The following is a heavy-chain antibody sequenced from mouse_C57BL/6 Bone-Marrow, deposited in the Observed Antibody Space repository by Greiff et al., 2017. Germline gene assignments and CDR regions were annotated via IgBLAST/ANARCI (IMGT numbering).Heavy chain of an antibody. V-gene: IGHV5-12*01. CDR2: ISNGGGST. Sequence: EVQVVESGGGLVQPGGSLKLSCAASGFTFSDYYMYWVRQTPEKRLEWVAYISNGGGSTYYPDTVKGRFTISRDNAKNTLYLQMSRLKSEDTAMYYCAIYYYWGQGTSVTVSS. CDR3: AIYYY. J-gene: IGHJ4*01. CDR1: GFTFSDYY.